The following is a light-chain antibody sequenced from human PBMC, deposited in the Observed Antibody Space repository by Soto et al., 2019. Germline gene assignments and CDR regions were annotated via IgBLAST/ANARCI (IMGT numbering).Light chain of an antibody. Sequence: EILLTQSPGTLSLSPGDRATLSCRASQSLTSSFLAWYQQKSGQTPRLLIYGASNRATDIPDMFSGSGSGTDFTLTISRLEPEDFAVYFCQQYGRLPLSFGGGTKVEIK. J-gene: IGKJ4*01. CDR1: QSLTSSF. CDR2: GAS. CDR3: QQYGRLPLS. V-gene: IGKV3-20*01.